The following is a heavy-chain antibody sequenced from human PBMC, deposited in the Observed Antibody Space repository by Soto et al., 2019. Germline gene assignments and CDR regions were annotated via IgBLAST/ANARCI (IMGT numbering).Heavy chain of an antibody. V-gene: IGHV4-34*01. Sequence: PSETLSLTCAVYGGSFSGYYWSWIRQPPGKGLEWIGEINHSGSTNYNPSLKSRVTISVDTSKNQFSLKLSSVTAADTAVYYCARGYYGSGSPYYFDYWGQGTLVTVSS. CDR3: ARGYYGSGSPYYFDY. J-gene: IGHJ4*02. CDR2: INHSGST. CDR1: GGSFSGYY. D-gene: IGHD3-10*01.